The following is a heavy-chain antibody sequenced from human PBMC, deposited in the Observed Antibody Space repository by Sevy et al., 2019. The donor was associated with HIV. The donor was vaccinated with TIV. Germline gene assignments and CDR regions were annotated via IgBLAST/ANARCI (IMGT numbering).Heavy chain of an antibody. V-gene: IGHV4-59*01. CDR1: GASIRDYY. CDR3: ARDLSGDYGY. Sequence: SETLSLTCTVSGASIRDYYWSWIRQPPGKTLEWIGYVHEVGITNYNPSLKSRITMSVDTAKNQFSLNLTSVTAADTAVYFCARDLSGDYGYWGRGTLVTVSS. J-gene: IGHJ4*02. CDR2: VHEVGIT. D-gene: IGHD4-17*01.